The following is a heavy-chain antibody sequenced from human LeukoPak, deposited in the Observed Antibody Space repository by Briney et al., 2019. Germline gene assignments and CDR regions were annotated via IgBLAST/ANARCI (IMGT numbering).Heavy chain of an antibody. Sequence: GGSLRLSCAASGFTFSSYWMNWVRQAPGKGLVWVSRIASDGSSTTYADSVKGRFSISRDNAKNSLYLQMNSLRAEDTAVYYCARFATYGSGTYAFDYWGQGTLVTVSS. V-gene: IGHV3-74*01. CDR2: IASDGSST. D-gene: IGHD3-10*01. CDR3: ARFATYGSGTYAFDY. CDR1: GFTFSSYW. J-gene: IGHJ4*02.